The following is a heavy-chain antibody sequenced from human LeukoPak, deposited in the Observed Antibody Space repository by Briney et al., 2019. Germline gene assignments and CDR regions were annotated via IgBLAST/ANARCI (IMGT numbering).Heavy chain of an antibody. CDR1: GFRFSSYT. CDR3: AREGSPLIAGPFFDY. V-gene: IGHV3-21*01. CDR2: ITSGSSFI. Sequence: GGSLRLSCAAPGFRFSSYTMHWVRQPPGKGLEWLSSITSGSSFINYADSVRGRFTISRDNAKNSMDLQMNSLRAEDTAIYYCAREGSPLIAGPFFDYWGQGTLVTVSS. J-gene: IGHJ4*02. D-gene: IGHD6-13*01.